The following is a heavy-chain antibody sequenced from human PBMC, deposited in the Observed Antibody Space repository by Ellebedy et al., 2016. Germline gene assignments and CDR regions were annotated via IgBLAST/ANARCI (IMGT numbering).Heavy chain of an antibody. CDR3: TSRASGRSDLGRAVYFDY. CDR2: MSHSGST. V-gene: IGHV4-59*08. Sequence: SETLSLTCNVSGASISSYYWNWIRQSPGKGLEWIGDMSHSGSTNYNPSLKSRVTISVDTSKNQFSLNLSSVTAADTAVYFCTSRASGRSDLGRAVYFDYWGQGALVTVSS. D-gene: IGHD1-26*01. CDR1: GASISSYY. J-gene: IGHJ4*02.